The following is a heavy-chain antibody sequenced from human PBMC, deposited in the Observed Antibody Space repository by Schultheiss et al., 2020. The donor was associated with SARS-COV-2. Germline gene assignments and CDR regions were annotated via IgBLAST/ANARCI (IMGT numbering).Heavy chain of an antibody. Sequence: ASVKVSCKASGGTFSSYTISWVRQAPGQGLEWMGIINPSGGSTSYAQKFQGRVTMTRDTSTSTVYMELSSLRSEDTAVYYCARGARIAVAGTGGRAFDIWGQGTMVTV. CDR1: GGTFSSYT. D-gene: IGHD6-19*01. J-gene: IGHJ3*02. CDR3: ARGARIAVAGTGGRAFDI. CDR2: INPSGGST. V-gene: IGHV1-46*03.